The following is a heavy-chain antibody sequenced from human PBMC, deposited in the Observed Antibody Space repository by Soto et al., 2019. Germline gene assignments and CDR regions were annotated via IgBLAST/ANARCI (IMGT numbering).Heavy chain of an antibody. CDR1: GCTFSSYS. V-gene: IGHV3-21*01. D-gene: IGHD3-3*01. Sequence: GGSLRLSCAASGCTFSSYSMNWVRQAPGKGLEWVSSISSSSSYIYYADSVKGRFTISRDNAKNSLYPQMISLRAEDTAVYYCARDPAHYDFWTGYYTHGMDVWGQETTVTVSS. CDR3: ARDPAHYDFWTGYYTHGMDV. CDR2: ISSSSSYI. J-gene: IGHJ6*02.